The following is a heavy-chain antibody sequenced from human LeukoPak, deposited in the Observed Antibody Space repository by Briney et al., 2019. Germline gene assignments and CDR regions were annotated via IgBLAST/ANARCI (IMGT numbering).Heavy chain of an antibody. J-gene: IGHJ4*02. CDR3: ARHGSLWFGELFDY. CDR2: IYYSGST. V-gene: IGHV4-59*08. Sequence: PSETLSLTCTVSGGSISSYYWSWIRQPPGKGLEWIGYIYYSGSTNYNPSLKSRVTISVDTSKNQFSLKLSSVTAADTAVYYCARHGSLWFGELFDYWGQGTLVTVSS. CDR1: GGSISSYY. D-gene: IGHD3-10*01.